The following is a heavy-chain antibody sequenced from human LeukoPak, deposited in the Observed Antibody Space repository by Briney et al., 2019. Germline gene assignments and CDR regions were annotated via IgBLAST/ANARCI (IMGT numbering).Heavy chain of an antibody. CDR2: ISGSGGST. D-gene: IGHD6-13*01. Sequence: QPGGSLRLSCAASGCTFSSYAMSWVRQAQGKGLEWVSAISGSGGSTYYADSVKGRFTISRDNSKNTLYLQMNSLRAEDTAVYYCAKGQGLAAAGLFDYWGQGTLVTVSS. CDR3: AKGQGLAAAGLFDY. V-gene: IGHV3-23*01. CDR1: GCTFSSYA. J-gene: IGHJ4*02.